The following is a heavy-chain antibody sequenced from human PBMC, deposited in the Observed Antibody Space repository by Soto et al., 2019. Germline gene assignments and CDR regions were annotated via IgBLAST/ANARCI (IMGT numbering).Heavy chain of an antibody. J-gene: IGHJ5*02. V-gene: IGHV4-59*01. CDR2: IYYSGST. D-gene: IGHD3-3*01. CDR3: ATQTYYDFWSPGWFDP. Sequence: SETLSLTCTVSDGSISSYYWSWIRQPPGKGLEWIGYIYYSGSTNYNPSLKSRVTISVDTSKNQFSLKLSSVTAADTAVYYCATQTYYDFWSPGWFDPWGQGTLVTVSS. CDR1: DGSISSYY.